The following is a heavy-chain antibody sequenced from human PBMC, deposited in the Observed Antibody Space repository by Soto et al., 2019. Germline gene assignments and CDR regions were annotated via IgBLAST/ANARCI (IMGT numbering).Heavy chain of an antibody. CDR2: IGRSGSPI. CDR1: GFSLSTYE. Sequence: EVQLVESGGGLVQPGGSLTLSCAASGFSLSTYEMNWVRQAPGKGLEWVSYIGRSGSPIYYADSVKGRFTISRDNAKNSLYLQMNSLRDEDTAVYYCAGDPPPEAYADYFPHDALEIWGQGTMVTVSS. CDR3: AGDPPPEAYADYFPHDALEI. V-gene: IGHV3-48*03. J-gene: IGHJ3*02. D-gene: IGHD4-17*01.